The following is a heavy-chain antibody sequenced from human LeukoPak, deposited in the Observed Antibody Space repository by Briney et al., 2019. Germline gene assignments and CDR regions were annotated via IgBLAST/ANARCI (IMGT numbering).Heavy chain of an antibody. CDR1: GFTFSSYA. V-gene: IGHV3-23*01. CDR2: ISGSGGST. Sequence: GGSLRLSCAASGFTFSSYAMSWVRQAPGKGLEWVSAISGSGGSTYYADSVKGRFTISRDNSKNTLCLQMTSLRAEDTAVYLCAXXLYYYDSSGYYLGIFAFDIWGQGTMVTVSS. J-gene: IGHJ3*02. D-gene: IGHD3-22*01. CDR3: AXXLYYYDSSGYYLGIFAFDI.